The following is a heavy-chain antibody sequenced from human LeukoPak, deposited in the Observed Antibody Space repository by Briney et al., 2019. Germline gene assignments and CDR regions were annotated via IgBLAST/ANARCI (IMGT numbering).Heavy chain of an antibody. J-gene: IGHJ5*02. V-gene: IGHV3-21*01. CDR3: ARDRCSSTSCYTKTGRGYWFDP. CDR1: GFTFSIYT. Sequence: GGSLRLSCAASGFTFSIYTMNWVRQAPGKGLEWVSSISSSSSFIYYADSVKGRFTISRDNAKHSLYLQMNSLRAEDTAVYYCARDRCSSTSCYTKTGRGYWFDPWGQGTLVTVSS. D-gene: IGHD2-2*01. CDR2: ISSSSSFI.